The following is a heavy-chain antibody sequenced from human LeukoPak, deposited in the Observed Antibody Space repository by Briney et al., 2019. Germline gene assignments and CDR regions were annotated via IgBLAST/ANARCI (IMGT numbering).Heavy chain of an antibody. CDR2: IYYSGST. CDR1: GGSISSSSYY. Sequence: PSETLSLTCTVSGGSISSSSYYWGWIRQPPGKGLEWIGSIYYSGSTYYNPSLKSRVTISVDTSKNQFSLKLSSVAAADTAVYYCARLRLTDHYYYCGMDVWGQGTTVTVSS. J-gene: IGHJ6*02. D-gene: IGHD3-9*01. CDR3: ARLRLTDHYYYCGMDV. V-gene: IGHV4-39*01.